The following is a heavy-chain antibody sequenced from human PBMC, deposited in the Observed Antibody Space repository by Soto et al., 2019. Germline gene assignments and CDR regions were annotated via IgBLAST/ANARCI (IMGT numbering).Heavy chain of an antibody. D-gene: IGHD3-9*01. CDR1: GYSFTSYW. V-gene: IGHV5-51*01. J-gene: IGHJ6*02. CDR2: IYPGDSDT. CDR3: ARVLTGYHYYYGMDV. Sequence: PGESLKISCKGSGYSFTSYWIGWVRQMPGKGLEWMGIIYPGDSDTRYSPSFQGQVTISADKSISTAYLQWSSLKASDTAMYYCARVLTGYHYYYGMDVWGQGTTVTVSS.